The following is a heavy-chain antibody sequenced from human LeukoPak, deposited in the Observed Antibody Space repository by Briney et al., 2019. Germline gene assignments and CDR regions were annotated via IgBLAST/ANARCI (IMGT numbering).Heavy chain of an antibody. V-gene: IGHV4-39*01. CDR1: GDSINSSSYY. J-gene: IGHJ4*02. Sequence: SERLSLTCTVSGDSINSSSYYWGWIRQPPGKGLEWIGSIYSSGNTYYNASLKSRVTISADKPKNQFSLKLTSVTAADTAVYYCARQVLAYCTGGRCHGYFDSWGQGTRDPVSS. D-gene: IGHD2-15*01. CDR3: ARQVLAYCTGGRCHGYFDS. CDR2: IYSSGNT.